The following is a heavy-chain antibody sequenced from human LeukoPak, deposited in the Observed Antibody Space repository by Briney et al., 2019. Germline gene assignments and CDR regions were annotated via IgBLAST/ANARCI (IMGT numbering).Heavy chain of an antibody. D-gene: IGHD4-17*01. V-gene: IGHV3-30*02. CDR2: IRYGGNNK. CDR1: GFTFNSYG. CDR3: ARDRDYHYFDY. J-gene: IGHJ4*02. Sequence: GGPLRLSCAASGFTFNSYGMHWVRQAPGKGLEWVAFIRYGGNNKYYADSVQGRFTISRDNSKNTLYLQMNSLRAEDTAVYYCARDRDYHYFDYWGQGTLVTVSS.